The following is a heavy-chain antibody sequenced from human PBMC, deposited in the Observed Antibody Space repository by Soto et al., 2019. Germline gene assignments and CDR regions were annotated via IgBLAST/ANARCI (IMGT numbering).Heavy chain of an antibody. CDR2: INPNSGGT. D-gene: IGHD6-19*01. Sequence: GASVKVSCKASGYTFTSYGISWVRQAPGQGLEWMGWINPNSGGTNYAQKFQGRVTMTRDTSISTAYMELSRLRSDDTAVYYCARGRLAAVADNYYYGMDVWGKGTTVTVSS. V-gene: IGHV1-2*02. CDR1: GYTFTSYG. J-gene: IGHJ6*04. CDR3: ARGRLAAVADNYYYGMDV.